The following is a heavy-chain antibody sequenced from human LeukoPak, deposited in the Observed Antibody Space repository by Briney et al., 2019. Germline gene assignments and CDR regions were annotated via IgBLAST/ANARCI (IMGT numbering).Heavy chain of an antibody. CDR3: ARGSSWGEHS. Sequence: NPSETLSLTCTVSGGSINSYYWSWIRQPPGKGLEWIGYIYYAGSTNYNPSLKSRVSMSVDRAMKQFSMKLTSVTAADTAVYFCARGSSWGEHSWGQGVLVAVSS. V-gene: IGHV4-59*01. D-gene: IGHD3-16*01. CDR2: IYYAGST. CDR1: GGSINSYY. J-gene: IGHJ4*02.